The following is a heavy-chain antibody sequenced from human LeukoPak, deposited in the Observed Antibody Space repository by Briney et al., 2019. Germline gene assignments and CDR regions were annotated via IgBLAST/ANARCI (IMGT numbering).Heavy chain of an antibody. D-gene: IGHD3-10*01. CDR3: ARGDLFLPLDY. J-gene: IGHJ4*02. V-gene: IGHV4-39*07. Sequence: SETLSLTCTVSGGSISSSSYYWGWIRQPPGKGLEWIGSIDYTGSTYYNPSLKSRVTISVGTSKNQFSLKLSSVTAADTAVHYCARGDLFLPLDYWGQGTLVTVSS. CDR1: GGSISSSSYY. CDR2: IDYTGST.